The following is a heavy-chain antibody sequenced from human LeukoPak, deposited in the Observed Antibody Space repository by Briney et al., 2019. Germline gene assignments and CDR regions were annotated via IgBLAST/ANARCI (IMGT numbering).Heavy chain of an antibody. Sequence: GGSLRLSCAAPGFTFSSYAMSWVRQAPGKGLEWVSAISGSGGSTYYADSVKGRFTISRDNSKNTLYLQMDSLRAEDTAVYYCAKEPIYYYDSSAYHYFDYWGQGTLVTVSS. J-gene: IGHJ4*02. V-gene: IGHV3-23*01. CDR2: ISGSGGST. CDR1: GFTFSSYA. D-gene: IGHD3-22*01. CDR3: AKEPIYYYDSSAYHYFDY.